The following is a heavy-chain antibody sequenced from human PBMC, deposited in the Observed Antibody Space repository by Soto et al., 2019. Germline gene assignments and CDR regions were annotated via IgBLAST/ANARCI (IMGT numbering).Heavy chain of an antibody. CDR3: ARGNTTARGDRTTTPPPDY. D-gene: IGHD3-16*01. V-gene: IGHV4-30-4*01. J-gene: IGHJ4*02. Sequence: SETLSHILSGSGGSISRGGYYLGWIRQPPGRGLEWIGYIYYSGSTYYNPSLKSRVTISVDTSKNQFSLKLSSVTAADTAVYYCARGNTTARGDRTTTPPPDYWGQGTLVTVS. CDR2: IYYSGST. CDR1: GGSISRGGYY.